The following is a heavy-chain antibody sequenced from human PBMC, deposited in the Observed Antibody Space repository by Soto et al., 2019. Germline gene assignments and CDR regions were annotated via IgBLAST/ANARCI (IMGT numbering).Heavy chain of an antibody. D-gene: IGHD3-3*01. CDR1: GFTFSSYA. J-gene: IGHJ6*03. CDR2: ISGSGGST. Sequence: GGSLRLSCAASGFTFSSYAMSWVRQAPGKGLEWVSAISGSGGSTYYGNSVKGRSNIPRDNSKNTLYLQMNSLRVDVTAVYYCAKVLDYDFWSGYLYYYYYMDVWGKGTTVTVSS. CDR3: AKVLDYDFWSGYLYYYYYMDV. V-gene: IGHV3-23*01.